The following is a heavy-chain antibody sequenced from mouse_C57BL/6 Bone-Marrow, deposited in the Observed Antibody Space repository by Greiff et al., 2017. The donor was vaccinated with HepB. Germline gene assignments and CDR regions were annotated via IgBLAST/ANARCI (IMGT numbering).Heavy chain of an antibody. CDR1: GFSFNTYA. Sequence: EVQLVESGGGLVQPKGSLKLSCAASGFSFNTYAMNWVRQAPGKGLEWVARIRSKSNNYATYYADSVKDRFTISRDDSESMLYLQMNNLKTEDTAMYYCVEHGPITTVVATEAMDYWGQGTSVTVSS. CDR2: IRSKSNNYAT. V-gene: IGHV10-1*01. CDR3: VEHGPITTVVATEAMDY. D-gene: IGHD1-1*01. J-gene: IGHJ4*01.